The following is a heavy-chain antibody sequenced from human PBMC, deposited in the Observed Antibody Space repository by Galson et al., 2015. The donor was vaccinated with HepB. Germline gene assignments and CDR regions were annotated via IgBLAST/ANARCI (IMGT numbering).Heavy chain of an antibody. CDR3: ASGRGGVTIFGVVPTTYYYLDV. Sequence: SVKVSCKASGYTFSSYGINWVRQAPGQGLEWMGWISPYNGRTKYAQKFQDRVTMTTDTSTSTAYMELRSLRSDATAVYYCASGRGGVTIFGVVPTTYYYLDVWGKGTTVTVSS. CDR2: ISPYNGRT. D-gene: IGHD3-3*01. CDR1: GYTFSSYG. V-gene: IGHV1-18*01. J-gene: IGHJ6*03.